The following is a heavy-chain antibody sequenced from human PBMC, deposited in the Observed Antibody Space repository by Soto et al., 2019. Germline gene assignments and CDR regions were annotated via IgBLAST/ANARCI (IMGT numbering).Heavy chain of an antibody. J-gene: IGHJ4*02. D-gene: IGHD2-15*01. V-gene: IGHV3-66*01. CDR2: IYSGGST. CDR1: GFTVSSNY. Sequence: EVQLVESGGGLVQPGGSLRLSCAASGFTVSSNYMSWVRQAPGKGLEWVSVIYSGGSTYYADSVKGRFTISRDNSMNTLYLQMNSLRAEDTAVYYCARSGSWYSFFDYWGQGTLVTVSS. CDR3: ARSGSWYSFFDY.